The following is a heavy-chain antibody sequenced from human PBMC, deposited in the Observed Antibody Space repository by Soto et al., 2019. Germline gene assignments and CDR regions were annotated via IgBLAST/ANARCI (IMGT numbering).Heavy chain of an antibody. CDR1: GGSISSGDYY. CDR3: AREAPHYYDSSGYTY. J-gene: IGHJ4*02. V-gene: IGHV4-30-4*01. D-gene: IGHD3-22*01. Sequence: SETLSLTCTVSGGSISSGDYYWSWIRQPPGKGLEWIGYIYYSGSTYYNPSLKSRVTISVDTSKNQFSLKLSSVTAADTAVYYCAREAPHYYDSSGYTYWGQGXPVTVSS. CDR2: IYYSGST.